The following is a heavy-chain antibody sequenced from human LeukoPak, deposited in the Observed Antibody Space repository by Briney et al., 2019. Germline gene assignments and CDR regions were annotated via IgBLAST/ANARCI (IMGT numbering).Heavy chain of an antibody. J-gene: IGHJ4*02. V-gene: IGHV1-69*13. CDR3: ARTGAYYYDSSGYSPLDY. CDR2: IIPIFGTA. CDR1: GGTFSSYA. D-gene: IGHD3-22*01. Sequence: ASVKVSCKASGGTFSSYAICWVRQAPGQGLEWMGGIIPIFGTANYAQKFQGRATITADESTSTAYMELSSLRSEDTAVYYCARTGAYYYDSSGYSPLDYWGQGTLVTVSS.